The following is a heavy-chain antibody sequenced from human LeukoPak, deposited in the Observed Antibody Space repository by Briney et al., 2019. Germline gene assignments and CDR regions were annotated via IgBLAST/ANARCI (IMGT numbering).Heavy chain of an antibody. CDR1: GGSINSGGYY. J-gene: IGHJ5*02. Sequence: PSETLSLTCNVSGGSINSGGYYWSWIRQHPGKGLEWIGYIYYSGSTYYNPSLKSRVTISVDTSKNQFSLKLSSATAADTAVYYCARDHIVVPAAGGGFDPWGQGTLVTVSS. V-gene: IGHV4-31*03. D-gene: IGHD2-2*01. CDR2: IYYSGST. CDR3: ARDHIVVPAAGGGFDP.